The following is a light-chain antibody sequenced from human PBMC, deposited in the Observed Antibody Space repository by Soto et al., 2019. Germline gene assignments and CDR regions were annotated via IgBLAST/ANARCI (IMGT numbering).Light chain of an antibody. CDR2: FAS. J-gene: IGKJ1*01. CDR1: HSVGSL. CDR3: QQRSSWPWT. V-gene: IGKV3-11*01. Sequence: EIVLTQSPATLSLSPGDRDTLSCRASHSVGSLLAWYQQKPGQAPRLLIYFASSRATGIPDRFSGSGSGTDFTLTIDSLEPEDFALFYCQQRSSWPWTFGQGTKVEIK.